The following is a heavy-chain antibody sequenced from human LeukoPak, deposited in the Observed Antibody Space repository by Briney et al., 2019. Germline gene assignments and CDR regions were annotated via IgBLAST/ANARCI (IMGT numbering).Heavy chain of an antibody. Sequence: GASVKVSCKTSGYTFTGYYMHWVRQAPGQGLEWMGWINPNSGGTNYAQKFQGRVTMTRDTSISTAYMELSRLRSDDTAVYYCARDLSGSSISQPSYYYYMDVWGRGTTVTISS. CDR3: ARDLSGSSISQPSYYYYMDV. D-gene: IGHD6-13*01. J-gene: IGHJ6*03. V-gene: IGHV1-2*02. CDR2: INPNSGGT. CDR1: GYTFTGYY.